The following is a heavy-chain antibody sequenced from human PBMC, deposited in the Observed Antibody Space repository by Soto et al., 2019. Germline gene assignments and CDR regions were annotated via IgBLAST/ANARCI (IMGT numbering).Heavy chain of an antibody. V-gene: IGHV3-21*01. J-gene: IGHJ3*02. D-gene: IGHD3-16*02. CDR1: GFTFSSYS. CDR3: ARDRFMITFGGVIARATDASDI. CDR2: ISSSSSYI. Sequence: GGSLRLSCAASGFTFSSYSMNWVRQAPGKGLEWVSSISSSSSYIYYADSVKGRFTISRDNAKNSLYLQMNSLRAEDTAVYYCARDRFMITFGGVIARATDASDIWGQGTMVTVSS.